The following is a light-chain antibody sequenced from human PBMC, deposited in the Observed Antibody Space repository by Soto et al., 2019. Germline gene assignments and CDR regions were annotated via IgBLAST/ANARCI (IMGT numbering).Light chain of an antibody. CDR1: QSVTSN. Sequence: EIVLTQSSSTLSLSPGERATLSCTASQSVTSNALVWYQQKPGQAPRLLIYGVSSRATGSPARFSGSGSGTDFTLTISSLEPEDFAVYYCQQRSKWPLTFGGGTKVDIK. J-gene: IGKJ4*01. V-gene: IGKV3-11*01. CDR3: QQRSKWPLT. CDR2: GVS.